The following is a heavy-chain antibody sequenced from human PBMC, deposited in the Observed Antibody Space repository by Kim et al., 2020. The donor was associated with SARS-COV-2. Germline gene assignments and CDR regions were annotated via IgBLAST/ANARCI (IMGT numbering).Heavy chain of an antibody. CDR2: IIPILGIA. V-gene: IGHV1-69*04. J-gene: IGHJ6*03. Sequence: SVKVSCKASGGTFSSYAISWVRQAPGQGLEWMGRIIPILGIANYAQKFQGRVTITADKSTSTAYMELSSLRSEDTAVYYSARDESSDSSGYYFYYYYYMDVWGKGTTVTVSS. CDR1: GGTFSSYA. CDR3: ARDESSDSSGYYFYYYYYMDV. D-gene: IGHD3-22*01.